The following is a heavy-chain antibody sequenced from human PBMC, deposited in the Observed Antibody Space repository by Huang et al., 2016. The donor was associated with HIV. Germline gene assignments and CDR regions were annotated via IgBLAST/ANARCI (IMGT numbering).Heavy chain of an antibody. CDR2: ISRDGSRT. D-gene: IGHD3-22*01. Sequence: EVQLVESGGGLVQPGGSLRLSCAASGFSISSYWMHWVRQAPGKGLVLVLLISRDGSRTSYADSVNVRFTISIDNAKNTLYLQMNSLRAEDTAVYYCARDPRIQSWLNFFDYWGQGTLVSVSS. J-gene: IGHJ4*02. V-gene: IGHV3-74*01. CDR1: GFSISSYW. CDR3: ARDPRIQSWLNFFDY.